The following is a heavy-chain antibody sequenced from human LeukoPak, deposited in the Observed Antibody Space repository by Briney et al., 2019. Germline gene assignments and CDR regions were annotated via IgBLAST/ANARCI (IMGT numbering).Heavy chain of an antibody. CDR2: IYYSGST. J-gene: IGHJ4*02. V-gene: IGHV4-59*01. D-gene: IGHD3-22*01. CDR3: ARGADSSGYYLIFYFDY. CDR1: GGSISSYY. Sequence: TSETLSLTCTVSGGSISSYYWNWIRQPPGKGLEWIGYIYYSGSTNYNPSLKSRVTISVDTSKNQFSLKLSSVTAADTAVYYCARGADSSGYYLIFYFDYWGQGTLVTVSS.